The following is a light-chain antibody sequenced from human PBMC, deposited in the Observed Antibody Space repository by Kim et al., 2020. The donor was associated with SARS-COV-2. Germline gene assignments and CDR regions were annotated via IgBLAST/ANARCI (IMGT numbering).Light chain of an antibody. CDR1: QSISSW. CDR3: QQYNSYSLYT. CDR2: DAS. Sequence: DIQMTQSPSTLSASVGDRVTITCRASQSISSWLAWYQQKPGKAPKLLIYDASSLESGVPSRFSGSGSGTEFTLTISSLQPDDFATYYCQQYNSYSLYTFGPGTKLEI. J-gene: IGKJ2*01. V-gene: IGKV1-5*01.